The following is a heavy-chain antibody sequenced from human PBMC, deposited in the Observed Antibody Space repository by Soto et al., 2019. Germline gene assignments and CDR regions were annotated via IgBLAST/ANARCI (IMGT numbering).Heavy chain of an antibody. CDR2: IIPIFGTA. CDR3: AREPTYYYDSSGYYPTYYFDY. V-gene: IGHV1-69*01. D-gene: IGHD3-22*01. J-gene: IGHJ4*02. Sequence: QVQLVQSGAEVKKPGSSVKVSCKASGGTFSSYAISWVRQAPGQGLEWMGGIIPIFGTANYAQKFQGRVTITADESTITAYMELSSLRSEDTAVYYCAREPTYYYDSSGYYPTYYFDYWGQGTLVTVSS. CDR1: GGTFSSYA.